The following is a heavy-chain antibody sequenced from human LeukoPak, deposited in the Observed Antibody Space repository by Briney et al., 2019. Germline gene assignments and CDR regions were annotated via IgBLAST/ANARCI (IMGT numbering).Heavy chain of an antibody. J-gene: IGHJ6*02. CDR1: GFTFSDYY. CDR2: ISSSVSTI. V-gene: IGHV3-11*01. Sequence: PGGSLRLSCAASGFTFSDYYMSWIRQAPGKGLEWVSYISSSVSTIYYADSVKGRFTISRDNAKNSLYLQMNSLRAEDTAVYYCARDLPMYYDFWSGHYGMDVWGQGTTVTVSS. D-gene: IGHD3-3*01. CDR3: ARDLPMYYDFWSGHYGMDV.